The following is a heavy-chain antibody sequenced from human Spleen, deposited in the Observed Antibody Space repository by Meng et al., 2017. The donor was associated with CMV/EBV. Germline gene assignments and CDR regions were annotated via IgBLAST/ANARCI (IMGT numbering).Heavy chain of an antibody. V-gene: IGHV1-46*01. D-gene: IGHD6-13*01. CDR2: INPSGGGT. J-gene: IGHJ5*02. CDR3: AASSSSWYQNWFDP. Sequence: QVQLVQSGAEVKKPGASVKVSCKASGYSFSSYYIHWVRQASGQGLEWMGVINPSGGGTWYAQKFHDRVTMTKDRPTSTVYMELRSLRSDDTAVYYCAASSSSWYQNWFDPWGQGTLVTVSS. CDR1: GYSFSSYY.